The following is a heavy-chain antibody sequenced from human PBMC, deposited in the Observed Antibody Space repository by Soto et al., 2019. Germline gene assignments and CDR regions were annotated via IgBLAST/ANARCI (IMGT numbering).Heavy chain of an antibody. D-gene: IGHD6-19*01. J-gene: IGHJ5*01. CDR1: GYAFTTYG. V-gene: IGHV1-18*01. Sequence: GASVKVSCKGSGYAFTTYGITWVRQAPGQGLEWMGWISAHNGNTNYAQKLQGRVTVTRDTSTSTAYMELNSLRAEDTAEYYCASGSSGWQTRWWFDSWGQGTLVTVSS. CDR2: ISAHNGNT. CDR3: ASGSSGWQTRWWFDS.